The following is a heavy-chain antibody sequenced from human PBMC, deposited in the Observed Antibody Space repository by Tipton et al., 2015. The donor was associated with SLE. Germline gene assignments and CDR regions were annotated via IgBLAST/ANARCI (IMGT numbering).Heavy chain of an antibody. CDR2: IYYTGSD. Sequence: TLSLTCTVSGGSISRLTYYWSWVRQSPGKGLEWIGHIYYTGSDNYNPSVRGRVTFSVDTSKNQFSLRLSSVTAADTAVYYCARGMMTWRGAILGVDVWGQGTTVNVSS. CDR1: GGSISRLTYY. CDR3: ARGMMTWRGAILGVDV. V-gene: IGHV4-61*01. D-gene: IGHD3-16*01. J-gene: IGHJ6*02.